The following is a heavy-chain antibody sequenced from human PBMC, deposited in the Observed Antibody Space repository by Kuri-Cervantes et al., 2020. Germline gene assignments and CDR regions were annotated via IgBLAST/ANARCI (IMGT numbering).Heavy chain of an antibody. D-gene: IGHD1-20*01. CDR3: ARAPYIWNGGYFDF. V-gene: IGHV1-3*01. J-gene: IGHJ4*01. CDR1: GYTFTSYA. CDR2: INADNGNT. Sequence: ASVKVSCKASGYTFTSYAMHWVRQAPGQRLEWMGWINADNGNTKYSQKFQGRVTITRDSSESTGYMELSSLRSDDTAVYYCARAPYIWNGGYFDFWGQGTMVTVSS.